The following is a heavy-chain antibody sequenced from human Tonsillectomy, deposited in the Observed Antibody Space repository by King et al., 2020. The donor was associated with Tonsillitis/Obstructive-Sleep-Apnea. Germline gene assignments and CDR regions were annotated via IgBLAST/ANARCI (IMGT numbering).Heavy chain of an antibody. CDR3: AREADDAFDI. V-gene: IGHV4-59*01. D-gene: IGHD6-19*01. Sequence: VQLQESGPGLVKPSETLSLTCTVSGGSISSYYWSWIRQPPGKGLEWIGYIYYSGGTNYNPSLKSRVTISVDTSKNQFSLKLSSVTAADTAVYYCAREADDAFDIWGQGTMVTVSS. CDR1: GGSISSYY. CDR2: IYYSGGT. J-gene: IGHJ3*02.